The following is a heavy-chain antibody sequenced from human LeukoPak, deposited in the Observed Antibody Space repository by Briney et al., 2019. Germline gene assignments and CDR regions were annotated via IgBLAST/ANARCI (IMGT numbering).Heavy chain of an antibody. Sequence: SETLSLTCTVSGGSISSYYWSWIRQPAGKGLEWIGRIYTSGSTNYNPSLQSRVTMSVDTSKNQFSLKLSSVTAADTAVYYCARDRYSYNYAGLGYWGQGTLVTVSS. CDR1: GGSISSYY. CDR2: IYTSGST. J-gene: IGHJ4*02. CDR3: ARDRYSYNYAGLGY. V-gene: IGHV4-4*07. D-gene: IGHD5-18*01.